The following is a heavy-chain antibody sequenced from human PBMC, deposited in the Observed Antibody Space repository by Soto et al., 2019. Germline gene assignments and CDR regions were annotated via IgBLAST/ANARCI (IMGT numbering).Heavy chain of an antibody. D-gene: IGHD2-15*01. CDR2: MNPKSGNT. CDR1: GYTFTSND. Sequence: ASVKVSCKASGYTFTSNDINWVRQATGQGLEWMGWMNPKSGNTGNAQKFQGRVTMTRNTSISTAYMDLSSLRSDDTAVYYCAREETYCSGGSCYFFNAFETWGQGTMVTVS. V-gene: IGHV1-8*01. J-gene: IGHJ3*02. CDR3: AREETYCSGGSCYFFNAFET.